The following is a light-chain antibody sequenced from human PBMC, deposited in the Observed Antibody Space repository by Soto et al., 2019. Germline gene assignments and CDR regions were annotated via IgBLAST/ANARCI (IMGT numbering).Light chain of an antibody. Sequence: DIQMTQSPSTLSASVGDRVTITCRASQSISSRLTWYQQKPGKAPQLLIFDASSLKGGVPSRFSGSGSGTEFTFTVSSLQPDDFATYYCQQYNSYPWTFGQGTKVEIK. CDR3: QQYNSYPWT. J-gene: IGKJ1*01. CDR1: QSISSR. CDR2: DAS. V-gene: IGKV1-5*01.